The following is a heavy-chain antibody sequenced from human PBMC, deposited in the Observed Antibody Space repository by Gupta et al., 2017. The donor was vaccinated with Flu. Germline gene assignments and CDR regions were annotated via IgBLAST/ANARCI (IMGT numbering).Heavy chain of an antibody. D-gene: IGHD3-3*01. V-gene: IGHV3-30*18. CDR1: GFTFSSYG. CDR2: ISYDGSNK. Sequence: QVQLVESGGGVVQPGRSLRLSCAASGFTFSSYGMHWVRHAPGRGLGWVAVISYDGSNKYYADSVKGRFTISRDNSKNTLYLQMNSLRAEDTAVYYCAKSKSRFLEWPKKSPDYYYYGMDVWGQGTTVTVSS. CDR3: AKSKSRFLEWPKKSPDYYYYGMDV. J-gene: IGHJ6*02.